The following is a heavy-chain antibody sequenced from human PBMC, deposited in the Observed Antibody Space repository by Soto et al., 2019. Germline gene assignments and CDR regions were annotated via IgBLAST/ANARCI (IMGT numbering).Heavy chain of an antibody. V-gene: IGHV4-4*02. CDR1: GGSISSSNW. CDR3: ARAHYYDSSGCWFDP. J-gene: IGHJ5*02. D-gene: IGHD3-22*01. CDR2: IYHSGST. Sequence: PSETLSLTCAVSGGSISSSNWWSWVRQPPGKGLEWIGEIYHSGSTNYNPSLKSRVTISVDKSKNQFSLKLSSVTAADTAVYYCARAHYYDSSGCWFDPWGQGTLVTVSS.